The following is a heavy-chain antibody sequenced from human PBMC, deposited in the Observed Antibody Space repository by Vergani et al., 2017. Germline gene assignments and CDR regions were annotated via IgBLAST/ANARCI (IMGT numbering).Heavy chain of an antibody. D-gene: IGHD1-1*01. CDR2: IHYSGST. Sequence: QLQLQESGPGLVKPSETLSLTCTVSGGSISSSSYYWGWIRQPPGKGLEWIGSIHYSGSTYYNPSLKRRVTISVDTSKNQSSLKLSYVTAADTAVYYCARLQLDAFDIWGQGTMVTVSS. CDR1: GGSISSSSYY. CDR3: ARLQLDAFDI. J-gene: IGHJ3*02. V-gene: IGHV4-39*01.